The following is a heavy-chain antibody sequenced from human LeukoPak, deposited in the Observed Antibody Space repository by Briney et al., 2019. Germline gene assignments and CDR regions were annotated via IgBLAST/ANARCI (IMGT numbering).Heavy chain of an antibody. CDR1: GFPFSSYS. Sequence: PGGSLRLSCAGSGFPFSSYSMNWVRQAPGKGLEWVSYITGSSSHMYYADSVKGRFTTSRDNAKNSLYLQMNSLRAEDTAVYYCAKDAEEYGMDVWGQGTTVTVSS. V-gene: IGHV3-21*01. CDR2: ITGSSSHM. CDR3: AKDAEEYGMDV. J-gene: IGHJ6*02.